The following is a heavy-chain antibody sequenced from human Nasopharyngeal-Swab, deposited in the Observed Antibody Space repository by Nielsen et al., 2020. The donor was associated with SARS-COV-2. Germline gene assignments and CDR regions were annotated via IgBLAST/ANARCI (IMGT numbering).Heavy chain of an antibody. J-gene: IGHJ1*01. V-gene: IGHV3-7*03. CDR1: GFTFSSYW. D-gene: IGHD1-7*01. CDR2: IEQDGSEK. Sequence: GESLKISCAASGFTFSSYWMSWVRQAPGKGLEWVANIEQDGSEKYYVDSVKGRFTISRDNAKNSLYLQMNSLRAEDTAVFYCARVGYNWNSGYFQHWGQGTLVTVSS. CDR3: ARVGYNWNSGYFQH.